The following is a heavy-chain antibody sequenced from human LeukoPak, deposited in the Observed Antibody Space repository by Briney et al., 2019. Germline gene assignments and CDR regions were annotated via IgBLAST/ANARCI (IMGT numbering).Heavy chain of an antibody. CDR3: ARDGPPGDYILRY. Sequence: ASVKVSCKASGYTFTSYDINWVRQATGQGLEWMGWMNPNSGNTGYAQKFQGRVTITADESTSTAYMELSSLRSEDTAVYYCARDGPPGDYILRYWGQGTLVTVSS. D-gene: IGHD4-17*01. J-gene: IGHJ4*02. CDR1: GYTFTSYD. CDR2: MNPNSGNT. V-gene: IGHV1-8*01.